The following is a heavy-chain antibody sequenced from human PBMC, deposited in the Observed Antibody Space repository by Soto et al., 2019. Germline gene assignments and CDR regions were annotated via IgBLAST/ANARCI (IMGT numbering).Heavy chain of an antibody. D-gene: IGHD1-7*01. CDR2: MNPNSGNT. Sequence: QVQLVQSGAEVKKPGSSVKVSCKASGYTFTSYDINWVRQATGQGLEWMGWMNPNSGNTGYAQKFQGRVTMTRNTDISTAYLELSSMRSEDRAVYYYARGIRNYLLSVYWGQGALVPVSS. J-gene: IGHJ4*02. V-gene: IGHV1-8*01. CDR1: GYTFTSYD. CDR3: ARGIRNYLLSVY.